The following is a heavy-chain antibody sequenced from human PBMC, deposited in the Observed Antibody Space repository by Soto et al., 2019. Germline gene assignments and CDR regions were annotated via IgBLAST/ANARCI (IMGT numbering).Heavy chain of an antibody. Sequence: AASVKVSFKASGGTFSSYTISWVRQAPGQGLEWMGIINPSGGSTSYAQKFQGRVTMTRDTSTSTVYMELSSLRSEDTAVYYCARDSQDVAGTFDYWGQGTLVTVSS. CDR2: INPSGGST. J-gene: IGHJ4*02. V-gene: IGHV1-46*01. D-gene: IGHD6-19*01. CDR1: GGTFSSYT. CDR3: ARDSQDVAGTFDY.